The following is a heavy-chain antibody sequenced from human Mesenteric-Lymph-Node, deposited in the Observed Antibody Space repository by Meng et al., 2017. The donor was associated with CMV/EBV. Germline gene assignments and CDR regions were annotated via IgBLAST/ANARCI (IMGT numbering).Heavy chain of an antibody. CDR2: IHYSGRT. CDR3: ARDYGDRNRGYDYYGMDV. Sequence: ISSCGYYWTWLRQHPGKGLEWIVYIHYSGRTYYTPSLKSRVTISLDTSQNQFSLRLSSVTAVDTALYYCARDYGDRNRGYDYYGMDVWGQGTMVTVSS. D-gene: IGHD4-17*01. CDR1: ISSCGYY. J-gene: IGHJ6*02. V-gene: IGHV4-31*02.